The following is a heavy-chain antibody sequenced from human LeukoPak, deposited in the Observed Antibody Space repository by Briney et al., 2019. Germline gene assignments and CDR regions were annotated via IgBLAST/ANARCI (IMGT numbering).Heavy chain of an antibody. CDR1: GFTLSNYW. CDR3: TRNGDSNFDY. J-gene: IGHJ4*02. D-gene: IGHD4-17*01. V-gene: IGHV3-7*01. CDR2: IEKDGSAT. Sequence: PGGSLRLSCTASGFTLSNYWMTWVRQAPGKGLEWVAKIEKDGSATYYVDSMKGRFTVSRDSAANSLYLQMNSLRAEDTAVYYCTRNGDSNFDYWGQGTLVTVSS.